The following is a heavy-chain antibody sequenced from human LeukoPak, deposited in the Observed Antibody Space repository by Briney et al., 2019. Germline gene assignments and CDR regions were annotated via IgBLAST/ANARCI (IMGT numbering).Heavy chain of an antibody. CDR2: IASASGHI. J-gene: IGHJ4*02. CDR1: GFTFSSFS. V-gene: IGHV3-21*04. CDR3: ASGEGGILASPEDY. D-gene: IGHD3-3*02. Sequence: GGSLRLSCAASGFTFSSFSMNWIRQAPGKGLEWVSLIASASGHIFYADSVKGRFTISRDNAKNTLYLQMSSLRAEDTAVYYCASGEGGILASPEDYWGQGTLVTVSS.